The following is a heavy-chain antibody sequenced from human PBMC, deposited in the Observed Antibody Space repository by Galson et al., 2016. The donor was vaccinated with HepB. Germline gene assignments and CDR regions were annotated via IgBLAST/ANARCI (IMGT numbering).Heavy chain of an antibody. D-gene: IGHD6-13*01. CDR3: AKDWAAGGNWYFEY. CDR2: VSYDGNNK. CDR1: GFSFSSFA. Sequence: SLRLSCAASGFSFSSFAMHWVRQVPGKGLEWVAVVSYDGNNKYYADSVNGRFTISRDNSNNTVHLQMNNLKVEDMAIYYCAKDWAAGGNWYFEYWGQGTLGTVSS. V-gene: IGHV3-30*18. J-gene: IGHJ4*02.